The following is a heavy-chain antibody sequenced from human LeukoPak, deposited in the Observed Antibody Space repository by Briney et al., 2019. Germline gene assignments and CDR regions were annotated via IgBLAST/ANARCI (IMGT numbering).Heavy chain of an antibody. CDR3: ARRQGGSYSSFDY. CDR1: GYSFTSYW. V-gene: IGHV5-51*01. Sequence: PGESLKISCKASGYSFTSYWIGWVRQMPGKGLEWMGIIYPGDSDSRYSPSFQGQVTISADKSISTAYLQWSSLKASDTGMYHCARRQGGSYSSFDYWGQGTLVTVSS. J-gene: IGHJ4*02. CDR2: IYPGDSDS. D-gene: IGHD1-26*01.